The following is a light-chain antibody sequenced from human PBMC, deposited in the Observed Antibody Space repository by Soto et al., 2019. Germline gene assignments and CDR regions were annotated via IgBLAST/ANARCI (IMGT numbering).Light chain of an antibody. Sequence: EIVMTQSPATLSVSPGERATLSCGASQSVSSNLAWYQQKPGQAPRLLIYGASTRATGIPARFSGSGSGTEFTLTISSLQSEDFAVYYCQQYNNWTPWTFGQGTKVDIK. CDR2: GAS. J-gene: IGKJ1*01. CDR3: QQYNNWTPWT. V-gene: IGKV3-15*01. CDR1: QSVSSN.